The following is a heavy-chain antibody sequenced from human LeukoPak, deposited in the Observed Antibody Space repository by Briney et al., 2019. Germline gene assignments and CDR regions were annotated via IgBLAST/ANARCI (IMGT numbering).Heavy chain of an antibody. CDR2: IRSKTFGGTT. CDR1: RFTFSSYS. J-gene: IGHJ6*02. V-gene: IGHV3-49*04. CDR3: SRDLIAVAENYYYYAMDV. Sequence: PGGSLRLSCAASRFTFSSYSMSWVRQAPGKGLEWVGFIRSKTFGGTTEYAASVKGRFTLSRDDSKSIAYLQMHSLKTEDTAVYYCSRDLIAVAENYYYYAMDVWGQGTTVTVSS. D-gene: IGHD6-19*01.